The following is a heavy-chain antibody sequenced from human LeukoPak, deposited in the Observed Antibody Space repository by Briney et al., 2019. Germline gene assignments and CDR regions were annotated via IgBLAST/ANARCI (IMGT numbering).Heavy chain of an antibody. Sequence: ASVKVSCKASVYTFTSYDINWVRHATRRGLEWVGWMNPNSGNTGYAQKFQGRVTMTRNTTISTAYMELSSLRSEDTAVYYCARLGSSWARDDAFDIWGQGTMVTVSS. D-gene: IGHD3-16*01. V-gene: IGHV1-8*01. CDR1: VYTFTSYD. J-gene: IGHJ3*02. CDR2: MNPNSGNT. CDR3: ARLGSSWARDDAFDI.